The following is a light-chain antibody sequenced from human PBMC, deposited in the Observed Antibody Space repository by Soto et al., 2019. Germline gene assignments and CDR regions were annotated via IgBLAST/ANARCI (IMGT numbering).Light chain of an antibody. CDR3: SSYTSTSSYV. Sequence: QSVLTQPASVSGSPGQSITISCTGSTSDVGAYNYVSWYKHHPGQAPQLMIYEVSNRPSGVSNRFSGSKSGNTASLTISGLRAEDEADYYCSSYTSTSSYVFATGTKVTVL. V-gene: IGLV2-14*01. J-gene: IGLJ1*01. CDR1: TSDVGAYNY. CDR2: EVS.